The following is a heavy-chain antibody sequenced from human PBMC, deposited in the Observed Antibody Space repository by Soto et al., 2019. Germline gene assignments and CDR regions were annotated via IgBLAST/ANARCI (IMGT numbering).Heavy chain of an antibody. J-gene: IGHJ4*02. CDR3: AKASSSRPLPSHLAY. Sequence: PGGSLRLSCAASGFTFSNYAMRWVRQAPGKGLEWVSAFSGSGGSTYYADSVKGRFTISRDNSKNTLYLQMNSLRAEDTAVYYCAKASSSRPLPSHLAYWAQGTPVTVSS. V-gene: IGHV3-23*01. CDR1: GFTFSNYA. CDR2: FSGSGGST.